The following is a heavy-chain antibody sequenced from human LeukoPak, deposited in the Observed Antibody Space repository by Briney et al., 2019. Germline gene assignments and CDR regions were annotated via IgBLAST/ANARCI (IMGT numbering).Heavy chain of an antibody. J-gene: IGHJ4*02. CDR3: ARTGYYYDSSGYFDY. D-gene: IGHD3-22*01. CDR1: GGSFSGYY. Sequence: SETLSLTSAVYGGSFSGYYWSWIRQPPGKGLEWIGEINHSGSTNYNPSLKSRVTISVDTSKNQFSLKLSSVTAADTAVYYCARTGYYYDSSGYFDYWGQGTLVTVSS. CDR2: INHSGST. V-gene: IGHV4-34*01.